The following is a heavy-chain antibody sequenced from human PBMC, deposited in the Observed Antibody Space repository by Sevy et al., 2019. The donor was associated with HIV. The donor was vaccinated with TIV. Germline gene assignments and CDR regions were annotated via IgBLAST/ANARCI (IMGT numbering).Heavy chain of an antibody. Sequence: SETLSLTCTVSGGSISSSTYYWGWIRQPPGKGLEWIGSIYYTGITYYHPSLKSRVTISVDTSKNQFSLKLSSVTATDTAVYYCARAKGITGTTNYFDPWGQGTLVTVSS. D-gene: IGHD1-7*01. CDR2: IYYTGIT. CDR1: GGSISSSTYY. J-gene: IGHJ5*02. V-gene: IGHV4-39*01. CDR3: ARAKGITGTTNYFDP.